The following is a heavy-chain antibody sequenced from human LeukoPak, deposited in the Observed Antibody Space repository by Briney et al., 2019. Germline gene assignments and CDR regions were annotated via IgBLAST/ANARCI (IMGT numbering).Heavy chain of an antibody. J-gene: IGHJ4*02. CDR3: ARATYYYDSSGYYLDY. CDR2: INHSGST. V-gene: IGHV4-34*01. Sequence: PSETLSLTCAVYGGSFSGYYWSWIRQPPGKGLEWIGEINHSGSTNYTPSLKRRVTISVDTSKNQFSLKLSSVTAADTAVYYCARATYYYDSSGYYLDYWGQGTLVTVSS. D-gene: IGHD3-22*01. CDR1: GGSFSGYY.